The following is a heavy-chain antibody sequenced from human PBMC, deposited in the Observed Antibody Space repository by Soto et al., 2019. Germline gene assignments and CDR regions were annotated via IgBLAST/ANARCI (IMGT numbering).Heavy chain of an antibody. CDR2: VHFSGAT. CDR3: TRVLDPGHSDY. J-gene: IGHJ4*02. V-gene: IGHV4-59*11. Sequence: SETLSLTCTVSGGSISGHFWSWIRQAPGKTLEWIGHVHFSGATKYNPSLRSRLTVSADTSRNQFSPKLTSVTAADTAIYYCTRVLDPGHSDYWGQGTLVTVSS. CDR1: GGSISGHF. D-gene: IGHD1-1*01.